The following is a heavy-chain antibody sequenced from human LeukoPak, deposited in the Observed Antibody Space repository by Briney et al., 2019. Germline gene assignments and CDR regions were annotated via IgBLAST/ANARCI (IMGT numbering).Heavy chain of an antibody. CDR3: ASEYCSGSSCYSKIALPY. Sequence: SETLSLTCTVSGGSVSSSSYYWGWIRQPPGKGLEWIRSIYYSGSTYYNPSLKSRVTISVDTSKNQFSLKLSSVTAADTAVYYCASEYCSGSSCYSKIALPYWGQGTLVTVSS. D-gene: IGHD2-15*01. CDR1: GGSVSSSSYY. CDR2: IYYSGST. J-gene: IGHJ4*02. V-gene: IGHV4-39*01.